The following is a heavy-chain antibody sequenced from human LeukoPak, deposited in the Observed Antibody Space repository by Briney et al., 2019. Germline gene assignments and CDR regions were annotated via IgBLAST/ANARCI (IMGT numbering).Heavy chain of an antibody. Sequence: GGSLRLSCVTSGFDFNVYAMHWVGNSPGKGLEGVALLAYDGTNQYYADFVKGRFTISRDNSKNTVFLQMNSLRPQDTAIYYCARVRSSSVFPYFYFFDNWGQGTLVSVSA. CDR1: GFDFNVYA. CDR3: ARVRSSSVFPYFYFFDN. D-gene: IGHD3-10*01. CDR2: LAYDGTNQ. V-gene: IGHV3-30*04. J-gene: IGHJ4*02.